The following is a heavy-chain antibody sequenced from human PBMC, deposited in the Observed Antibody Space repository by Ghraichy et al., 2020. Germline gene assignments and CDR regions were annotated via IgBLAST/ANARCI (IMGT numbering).Heavy chain of an antibody. CDR2: IKQDGSEK. D-gene: IGHD3-3*01. Sequence: ESLNISCAASGFTFSSYWMSWVRQAPGKGLEWVANIKQDGSEKYYVDSVKGRFTISRDNAKNSLYLQMNSLRAEDTAVYYCARDERDLSGYYYMDVWGKGTTVTVSS. CDR3: ARDERDLSGYYYMDV. V-gene: IGHV3-7*01. J-gene: IGHJ6*03. CDR1: GFTFSSYW.